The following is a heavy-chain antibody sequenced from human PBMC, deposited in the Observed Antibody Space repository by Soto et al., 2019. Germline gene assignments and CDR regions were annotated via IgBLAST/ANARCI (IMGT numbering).Heavy chain of an antibody. D-gene: IGHD1-1*01. J-gene: IGHJ4*02. Sequence: QVNLAQSGAEVRKPGASVKVSCKGSGYTFTSYGIAWVRQAPGQGLEWMGWISAHNDNTNYAQKVQGRVTVTRDTSTSTAYMELRNLRSDDTAVYYCARGRYGDYWGQGALVTVSS. CDR3: ARGRYGDY. V-gene: IGHV1-18*01. CDR2: ISAHNDNT. CDR1: GYTFTSYG.